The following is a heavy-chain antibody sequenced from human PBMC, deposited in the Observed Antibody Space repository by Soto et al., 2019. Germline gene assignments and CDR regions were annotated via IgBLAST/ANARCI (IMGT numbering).Heavy chain of an antibody. Sequence: GGSLRLSCAASGVTFSSYSMNWVRQAPGKGLEWVSYISSSSSTIYYADSVKGRFTISRDNAKNSLYLQMNSLRAEDTAVYYCARVAYYYDSSGYFYWGKGTLVTVSS. D-gene: IGHD3-22*01. CDR3: ARVAYYYDSSGYFY. J-gene: IGHJ4*02. CDR1: GVTFSSYS. V-gene: IGHV3-48*01. CDR2: ISSSSSTI.